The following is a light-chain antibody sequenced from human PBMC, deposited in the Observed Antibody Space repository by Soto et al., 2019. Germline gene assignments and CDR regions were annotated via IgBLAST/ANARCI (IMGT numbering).Light chain of an antibody. CDR3: QQRSIWPLT. Sequence: EIVWTQSPATLSLSPGERATLSCRASQSVSSYLVCYQQKPGQAPRLLIYDASNRANGIPARFSGSGSGTDFTLTISSLEHEDFAVYYCQQRSIWPLTFGGGTNVEIK. V-gene: IGKV3-11*01. J-gene: IGKJ4*01. CDR1: QSVSSY. CDR2: DAS.